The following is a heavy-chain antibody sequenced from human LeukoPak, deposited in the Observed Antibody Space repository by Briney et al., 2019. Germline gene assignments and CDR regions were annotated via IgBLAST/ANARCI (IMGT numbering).Heavy chain of an antibody. D-gene: IGHD2-2*01. Sequence: ASVKVSCKASGGTFSSYAISWVRQAPGQGLEWMGGIIPIFGTANYAQKFQGRVTITADESTSTAYMELSSLRSEDTAVYYCARDRKAWVPAAPYYMDVWGKGTTVTVSS. CDR3: ARDRKAWVPAAPYYMDV. V-gene: IGHV1-69*13. CDR2: IIPIFGTA. J-gene: IGHJ6*03. CDR1: GGTFSSYA.